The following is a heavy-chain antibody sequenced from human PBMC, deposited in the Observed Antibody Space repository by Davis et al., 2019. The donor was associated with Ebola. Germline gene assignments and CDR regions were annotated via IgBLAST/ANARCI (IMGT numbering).Heavy chain of an antibody. CDR2: IIPMFGTA. CDR1: GGTFSSYA. CDR3: ASNTWYYYGMDV. D-gene: IGHD3-16*01. Sequence: AASVKVSCKASGGTFSSYAISWVRQAPGQGLEWMGGIIPMFGTANYAQKFQGRVTITADKSTSTAYMELSSLRSEDTAVYYCASNTWYYYGMDVWGQGTTVTVSS. V-gene: IGHV1-69*06. J-gene: IGHJ6*02.